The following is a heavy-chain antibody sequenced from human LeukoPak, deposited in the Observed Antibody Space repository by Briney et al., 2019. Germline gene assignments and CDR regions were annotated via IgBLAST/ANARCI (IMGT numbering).Heavy chain of an antibody. CDR2: IYYSGST. CDR1: GGSISSYY. CDR3: ASLVNNWNDDNWFDP. J-gene: IGHJ5*02. D-gene: IGHD1-1*01. Sequence: SETLSLTCTVSGGSISSYYWSWIRQPPGKGLEWIGYIYYSGSTNYNPSLKSRVTISVDTSKSQFSLKLSSVTAADTAVYYCASLVNNWNDDNWFDPWGQGTLVTVSS. V-gene: IGHV4-59*01.